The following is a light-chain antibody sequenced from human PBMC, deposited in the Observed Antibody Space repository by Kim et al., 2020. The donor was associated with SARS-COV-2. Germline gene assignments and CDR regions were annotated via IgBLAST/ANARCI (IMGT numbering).Light chain of an antibody. CDR1: QSVSSY. Sequence: EIVLTQSPATLSLSPGERATLSCRASQSVSSYLAWYQQKPGQAPRLLIYDASNRATGIPARFSGSGSGTDFTLTISSLEPEDVAVYYCQQRSNWHTFGGGTKLEIK. CDR2: DAS. CDR3: QQRSNWHT. J-gene: IGKJ4*01. V-gene: IGKV3-11*01.